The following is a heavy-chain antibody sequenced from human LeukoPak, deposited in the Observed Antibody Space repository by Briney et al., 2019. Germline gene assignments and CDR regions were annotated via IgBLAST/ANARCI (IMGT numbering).Heavy chain of an antibody. J-gene: IGHJ4*02. V-gene: IGHV3-64*01. CDR3: ARTLELDY. CDR2: ISSNGGST. CDR1: GFTFSSYA. D-gene: IGHD1-1*01. Sequence: GGSLRLSCAASGFTFSSYAMHWVRQAPGKGLEYVSAISSNGGSTYYANSVKGRFTISRDNSKNTLYLQMGSLRAEDMAVYYCARTLELDYWGQGTLVTVSS.